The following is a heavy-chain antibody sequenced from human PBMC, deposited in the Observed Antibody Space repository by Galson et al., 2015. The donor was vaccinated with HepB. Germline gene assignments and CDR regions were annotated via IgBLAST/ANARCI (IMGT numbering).Heavy chain of an antibody. J-gene: IGHJ4*02. CDR1: GFTFSSYW. Sequence: SLRLSCAASGFTFSSYWMSWVRQAPGKGLEWVANIKQDGSEKYYVDSVKGRFTISRDNAKNSLYLQMNSLRAEDTAVYYCARDRSTLLSGPLDYWGQGTLVTVSS. CDR3: ARDRSTLLSGPLDY. V-gene: IGHV3-7*03. CDR2: IKQDGSEK. D-gene: IGHD3-3*01.